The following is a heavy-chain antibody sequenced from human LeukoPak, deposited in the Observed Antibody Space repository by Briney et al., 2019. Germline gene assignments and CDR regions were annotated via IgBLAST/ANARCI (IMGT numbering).Heavy chain of an antibody. CDR1: GFTFSSNY. J-gene: IGHJ4*02. V-gene: IGHV3-66*01. D-gene: IGHD3-22*01. CDR2: IYSGGST. Sequence: GGSLRLSCAASGFTFSSNYMSWVRQAPGKGLEWVSVIYSGGSTYYADSVKGRFTISRDNSKNTLYLQMNSLRAEDTAVYYCARDGDGSGPIDYWGQGTLVTVSS. CDR3: ARDGDGSGPIDY.